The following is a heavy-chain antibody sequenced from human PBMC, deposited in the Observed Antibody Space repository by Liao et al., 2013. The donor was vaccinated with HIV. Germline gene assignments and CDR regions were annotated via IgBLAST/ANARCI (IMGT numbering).Heavy chain of an antibody. CDR1: GGSFSGYY. J-gene: IGHJ5*02. Sequence: QVQLQESGPGLVKPSQTLSLTCAVYGGSFSGYYWSLIRQPPGKGLEWIGEINHSGSTNYNPSLKSRVKISVDTSKNQFSLRLSSVTAADTAVYYCARGGITGTTNYFDAWGQGTLVTVSS. D-gene: IGHD1-7*01. CDR3: ARGGITGTTNYFDA. V-gene: IGHV4-34*09. CDR2: INHSGST.